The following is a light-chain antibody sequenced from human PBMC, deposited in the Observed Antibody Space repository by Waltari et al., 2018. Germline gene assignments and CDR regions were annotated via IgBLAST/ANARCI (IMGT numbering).Light chain of an antibody. CDR1: VLAVNH. V-gene: IGLV3-27*01. CDR3: YSATDNNR. CDR2: KDS. Sequence: SYELTQPSSVSVSPGQTARITCSGAVLAVNHVRWFQPKPGQAPVLVIYKDSGRTSGIPERFSGSSSGTTVTLTISGAQVEDDGDYYCYSATDNNRFGGGTKLTVL. J-gene: IGLJ2*01.